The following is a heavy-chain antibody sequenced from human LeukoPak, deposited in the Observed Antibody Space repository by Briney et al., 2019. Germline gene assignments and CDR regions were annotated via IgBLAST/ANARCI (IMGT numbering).Heavy chain of an antibody. CDR2: INAGNGNT. CDR1: GYTFINFA. V-gene: IGHV1-3*01. CDR3: ARGPRAAADDY. Sequence: ASVKVSCKASGYTFINFAINWGRQAPGQRPEWMGWINAGNGNTKYSQKFQGRLTITRDTSASTAYMELSSLTSEATAVYYCARGPRAAADDYWGQGTLVTVSS. J-gene: IGHJ4*02. D-gene: IGHD6-13*01.